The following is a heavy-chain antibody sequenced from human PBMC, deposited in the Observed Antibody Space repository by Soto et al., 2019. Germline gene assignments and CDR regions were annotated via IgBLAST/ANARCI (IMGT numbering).Heavy chain of an antibody. V-gene: IGHV3-30*18. Sequence: QVQLVESGGGVVLPGGSLRLSCAASGFTFSHYAIHWVRQAPGKGLDWVAVISYDADNEYYADSVKGRFSISRDNSKNTLYLQMNGLRPEDTAVYYCAKDLPSIGETHYAVDVWGQGTTVTVSS. CDR3: AKDLPSIGETHYAVDV. J-gene: IGHJ6*02. CDR1: GFTFSHYA. CDR2: ISYDADNE. D-gene: IGHD2-15*01.